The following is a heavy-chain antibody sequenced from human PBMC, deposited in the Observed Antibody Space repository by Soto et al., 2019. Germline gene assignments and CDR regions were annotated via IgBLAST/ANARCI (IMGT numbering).Heavy chain of an antibody. J-gene: IGHJ4*02. CDR1: GLTFTRYS. V-gene: IGHV3-21*01. CDR3: ARESEDLTSNFDY. Sequence: GFLILCCAAAGLTFTRYSMNLVRQAPGKGLEWVSSISSTTNYIYYADSMKGRFTVSRDNAKNSVYLDMNSLSAEDTAVYYCARESEDLTSNFDYWGQGTPVTVSS. D-gene: IGHD7-27*01. CDR2: ISSTTNYI.